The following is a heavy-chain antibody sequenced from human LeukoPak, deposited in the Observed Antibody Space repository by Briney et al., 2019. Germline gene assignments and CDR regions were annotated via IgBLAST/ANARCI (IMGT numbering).Heavy chain of an antibody. J-gene: IGHJ4*02. Sequence: GRSLRLSCADSGFTSDDYAMHWVRQAPGKGLEWVSGISWNSGSIGYADSVKGRFTISRDNAKNSLYLQMNSLRAEDTAFYYCAKGNPTSIITFGGVIVIWGQGTLVTVSS. CDR3: AKGNPTSIITFGGVIVI. CDR2: ISWNSGSI. CDR1: GFTSDDYA. V-gene: IGHV3-9*02. D-gene: IGHD3-16*02.